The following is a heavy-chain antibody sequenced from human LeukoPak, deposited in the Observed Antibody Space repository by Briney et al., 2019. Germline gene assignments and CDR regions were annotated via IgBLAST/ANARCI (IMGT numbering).Heavy chain of an antibody. CDR2: ISGSGGST. CDR1: GFTFSSYA. CDR3: ANVVTGTTYYYYYGMDV. Sequence: GGSLRLSCAASGFTFSSYAMSWVRQAPGKGLEWVSTISGSGGSTYYADSVKGRFTISRDNSKNTLYLQMNSLRAEDTAVYYCANVVTGTTYYYYYGMDVWGQGTTVTVPS. V-gene: IGHV3-23*01. J-gene: IGHJ6*02. D-gene: IGHD6-19*01.